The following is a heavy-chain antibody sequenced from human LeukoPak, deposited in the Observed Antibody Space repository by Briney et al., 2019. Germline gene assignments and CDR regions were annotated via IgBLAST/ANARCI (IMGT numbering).Heavy chain of an antibody. CDR2: ISSSSSTL. V-gene: IGHV3-48*01. D-gene: IGHD2-15*01. CDR3: ARELPNCRGGSCYSGYRVY. Sequence: GESLRLSCAASGFTFSSYSMNWVRQAPGKGLEWVSYISSSSSTLYYADSGKGRFTISRNNAKNSLYLQMNSLRAEDTAVYCCARELPNCRGGSCYSGYRVYWGQGTLVTVSS. CDR1: GFTFSSYS. J-gene: IGHJ4*02.